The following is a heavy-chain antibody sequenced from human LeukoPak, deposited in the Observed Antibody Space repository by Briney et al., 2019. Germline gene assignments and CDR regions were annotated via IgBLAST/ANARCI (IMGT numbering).Heavy chain of an antibody. V-gene: IGHV3-23*01. CDR1: GFTFSSHG. D-gene: IGHD4-17*01. Sequence: PGGSLRLSCAASGFTFSSHGMSWVRPAPGKGLEWVSGISGSGGGTFYADSVRGRFTISRDNSKNAVYLQMNSLRDEDTAVYYCAKSATTVTSNFDYWGQGTLVTVSS. J-gene: IGHJ4*02. CDR3: AKSATTVTSNFDY. CDR2: ISGSGGGT.